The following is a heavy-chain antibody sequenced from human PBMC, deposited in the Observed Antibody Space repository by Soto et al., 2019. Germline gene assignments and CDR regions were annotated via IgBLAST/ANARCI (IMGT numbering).Heavy chain of an antibody. CDR2: IKQDGSEK. CDR1: GLTFISYW. J-gene: IGHJ4*02. V-gene: IGHV3-7*03. CDR3: AREGGNYIDY. Sequence: EVQLVESGGGLVQPGGSLRLSCAASGLTFISYWMSWVRQAPGKGLEWVANIKQDGSEKYYVDSVRGRFTISRDNAKNSLFLQMNSLRAEDTAVYYCAREGGNYIDYWGQGTLVTVSS.